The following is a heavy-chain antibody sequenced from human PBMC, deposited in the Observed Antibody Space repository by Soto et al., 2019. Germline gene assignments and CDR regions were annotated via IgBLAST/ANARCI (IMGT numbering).Heavy chain of an antibody. CDR2: IYYSGST. CDR3: ARDRGLWNLMGGYYYYGMDV. J-gene: IGHJ6*02. Sequence: PSETLSLTCTVSGGSISSYYWSWIRQPPGKGLEWIGYIYYSGSTNYSPSLKSRVTISVDTSKNQFSLKLSSVTAADTAVYYCARDRGLWNLMGGYYYYGMDVWGQGTTVTVSS. D-gene: IGHD5-18*01. V-gene: IGHV4-59*01. CDR1: GGSISSYY.